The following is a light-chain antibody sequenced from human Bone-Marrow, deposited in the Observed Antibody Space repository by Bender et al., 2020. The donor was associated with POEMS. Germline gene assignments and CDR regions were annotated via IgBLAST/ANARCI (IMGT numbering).Light chain of an antibody. CDR1: DSNFGGNN. CDR2: SNY. CDR3: LSYTSTTTPLV. J-gene: IGLJ3*02. Sequence: QSVLTQPPSASGTPGQSVIISCSGTDSNFGGNNVNWYQHLPGTAPRLVVYSNYQRPSGVPARFSGSKSGTSASLAISDIQSEDEADYYCLSYTSTTTPLVFGGGTKVTVL. V-gene: IGLV1-44*01.